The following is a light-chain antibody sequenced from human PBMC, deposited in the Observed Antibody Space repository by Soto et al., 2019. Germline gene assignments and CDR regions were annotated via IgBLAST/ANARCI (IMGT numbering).Light chain of an antibody. CDR1: QDISKY. CDR3: QQYENPLLT. Sequence: DIQMTQSPSSLSASEGDRVTITCQASQDISKYLNWYQQKPGKAPKLLIYDASNLETGVPSRFSGSVSGTDFTFPISGLQPEDTATYYCQQYENPLLTFGGGTKVEIK. CDR2: DAS. V-gene: IGKV1-33*01. J-gene: IGKJ4*01.